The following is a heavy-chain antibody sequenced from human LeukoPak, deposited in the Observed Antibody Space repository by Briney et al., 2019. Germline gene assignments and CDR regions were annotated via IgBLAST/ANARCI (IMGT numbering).Heavy chain of an antibody. J-gene: IGHJ4*02. CDR2: ISGSSSTI. V-gene: IGHV3-48*02. CDR1: GFTFSSYS. CDR3: ARDCSSTSCFDY. D-gene: IGHD2-2*01. Sequence: GGSLRLSCAASGFTFSSYSMNWVRQAPGKGLEWVSYISGSSSTIYYADSVKGRFTISRDNAKNSLYLQMDSLRDEDTAVYYCARDCSSTSCFDYWGQGTLVTVSS.